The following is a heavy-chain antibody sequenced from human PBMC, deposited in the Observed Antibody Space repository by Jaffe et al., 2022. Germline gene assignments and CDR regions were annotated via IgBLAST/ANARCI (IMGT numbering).Heavy chain of an antibody. Sequence: QVQLVESGGGVVQPGGSLRLSCAASGFTFSSYGMHWVRQAPGKGLEWVAFIRYDGSNKYYADSVKGRFTISRDNSKNTLYLQMNSLRAEDTAVYYCAKDLGCSGGSCYLFDYWGQGTLVTVSS. CDR2: IRYDGSNK. CDR3: AKDLGCSGGSCYLFDY. CDR1: GFTFSSYG. V-gene: IGHV3-30*02. D-gene: IGHD2-15*01. J-gene: IGHJ4*02.